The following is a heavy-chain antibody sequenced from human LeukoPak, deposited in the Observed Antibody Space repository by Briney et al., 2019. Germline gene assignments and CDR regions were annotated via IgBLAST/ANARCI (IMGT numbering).Heavy chain of an antibody. CDR1: GGSFSGYY. V-gene: IGHV4-34*01. J-gene: IGHJ4*02. D-gene: IGHD2-2*01. CDR3: ARVPAAPGGYYFDY. Sequence: PSETLSLTCAVYGGSFSGYYWSWIRQPPGKGLEWIGEINHSGSTNYNPSLKSRVTISVDTSKNQFSLKLSSVTAADTAVYYCARVPAAPGGYYFDYWGQGTLVTVSS. CDR2: INHSGST.